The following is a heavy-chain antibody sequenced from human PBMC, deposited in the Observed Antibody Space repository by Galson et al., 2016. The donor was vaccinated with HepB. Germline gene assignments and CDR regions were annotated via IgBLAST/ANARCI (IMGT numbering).Heavy chain of an antibody. D-gene: IGHD3-10*01. V-gene: IGHV1-69*06. J-gene: IGHJ6*03. CDR3: AGDPGGFNFYMDV. CDR2: IIAIFGTA. Sequence: SVKVSCKVSGGTFSSYAFSWVRQAPGQGLEWMGGIIAIFGTAKYAQQFQDRVTITADKSTSTAYMELSSLRIEDTAVYYCAGDPGGFNFYMDVWGKGTTVTVSS. CDR1: GGTFSSYA.